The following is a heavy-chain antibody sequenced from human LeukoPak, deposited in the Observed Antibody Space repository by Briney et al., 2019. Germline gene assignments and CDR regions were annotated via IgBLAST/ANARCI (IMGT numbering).Heavy chain of an antibody. J-gene: IGHJ2*01. D-gene: IGHD4-17*01. CDR2: ISGSGGYT. CDR3: AKSSEDGDWYFDL. CDR1: GFTFSTCT. V-gene: IGHV3-23*01. Sequence: GGSLRLSCAASGFTFSTCTVSWVRQPPGKGLEWVSAISGSGGYTYYADSVKGRFTLSRDNSKNTLYLQMNSLRAEDTAVYYCAKSSEDGDWYFDLWGRGTLVTVSS.